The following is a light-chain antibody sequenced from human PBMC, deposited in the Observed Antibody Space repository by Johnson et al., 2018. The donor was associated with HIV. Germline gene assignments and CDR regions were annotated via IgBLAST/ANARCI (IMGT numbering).Light chain of an antibody. Sequence: HSVLTQPPSVSAAPGQKVTISCSGSSSNIGNNYVSWYQQLPGTAPKLLVYENIKRPSGIPDRFSGSKSGTSATLGIAGLQTGDEADYYCGTWDNSLNTGAVFGPGTKVTVL. V-gene: IGLV1-51*02. CDR2: ENI. CDR3: GTWDNSLNTGAV. J-gene: IGLJ1*01. CDR1: SSNIGNNY.